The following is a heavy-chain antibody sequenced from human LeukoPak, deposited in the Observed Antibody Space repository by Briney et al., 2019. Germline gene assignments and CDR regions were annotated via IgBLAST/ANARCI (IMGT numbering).Heavy chain of an antibody. J-gene: IGHJ4*02. CDR3: ARDSGGAGFDY. CDR2: IYHSGST. D-gene: IGHD3-10*01. Sequence: SETLSLTCTVSGYSISSGYYWGWIRQPPGKGLEWIGSIYHSGSTYYNPSLKSRVTISVDTSKNQFSLKLSSVTAADTAVYYCARDSGGAGFDYWGQGTLVTVSS. V-gene: IGHV4-38-2*02. CDR1: GYSISSGYY.